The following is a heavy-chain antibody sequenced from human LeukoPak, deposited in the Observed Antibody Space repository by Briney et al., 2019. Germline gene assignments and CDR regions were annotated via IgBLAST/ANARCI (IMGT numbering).Heavy chain of an antibody. CDR2: IYYSGNT. V-gene: IGHV4-39*07. J-gene: IGHJ6*03. D-gene: IGHD2-2*01. CDR3: AREGVVVPAAPSSTYYYYYYMDV. Sequence: SETLSLTCTVSGVSISSSNSYWGWIRQPPGKGLEWIGSIYYSGNTYYNASLKSQVSISIDTSKNQFSLKLSSVTAADTAVYYCAREGVVVPAAPSSTYYYYYYMDVWGKGTTVTISS. CDR1: GVSISSSNSY.